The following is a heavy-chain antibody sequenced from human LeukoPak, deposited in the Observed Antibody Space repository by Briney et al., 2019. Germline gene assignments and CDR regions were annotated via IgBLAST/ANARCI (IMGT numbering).Heavy chain of an antibody. J-gene: IGHJ6*03. D-gene: IGHD3-10*01. CDR1: GGSISSSSYY. CDR3: ARCMVRGVAYYMDV. CDR2: INHSGST. V-gene: IGHV4-39*07. Sequence: SETLSLTCTVSGGSISSSSYYWSWIRQPPGKGLEWIGEINHSGSTNYNPSLKSRVTISVDTSKNQFSLKLSSVTAADTAVYYCARCMVRGVAYYMDVWGKGTTVTVSS.